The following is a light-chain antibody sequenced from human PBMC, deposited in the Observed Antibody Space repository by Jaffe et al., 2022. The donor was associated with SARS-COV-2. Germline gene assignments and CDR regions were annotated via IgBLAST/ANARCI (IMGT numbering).Light chain of an antibody. CDR2: EVS. CDR1: SSDVGAYNY. Sequence: QSALTQPPSASGSPGQSVTISCTGTSSDVGAYNYVSWFQQHPGRAPRLIIYEVSKRPSGVPDRFSGSKSGNTASLTVSGLQAEDEADYYCNSHAGSSSVFGTGTKVTVL. J-gene: IGLJ1*01. CDR3: NSHAGSSSV. V-gene: IGLV2-8*01.